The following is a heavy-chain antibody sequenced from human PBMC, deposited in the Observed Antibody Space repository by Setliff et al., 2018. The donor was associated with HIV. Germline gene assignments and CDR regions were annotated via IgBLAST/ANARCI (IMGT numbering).Heavy chain of an antibody. CDR2: IIPIFGTP. CDR3: ARGLVEMAYYGMDV. CDR1: GDIFSDYA. J-gene: IGHJ6*02. V-gene: IGHV1-69*13. Sequence: VSSVKVSCKASGDIFSDYAISWVRQAPGQGLEWMGGIIPIFGTPSYAQKFQGRVTITADESTTTAYMELTSLRSEDTAIYYCARGLVEMAYYGMDVWGQGTTVTVSS. D-gene: IGHD3-16*01.